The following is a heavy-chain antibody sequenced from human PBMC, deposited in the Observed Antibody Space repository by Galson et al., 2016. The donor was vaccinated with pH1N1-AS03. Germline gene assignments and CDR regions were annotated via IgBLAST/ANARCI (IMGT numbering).Heavy chain of an antibody. J-gene: IGHJ4*02. D-gene: IGHD4-23*01. Sequence: ETLSLPCTVSGGSISRSSYYWGWIRQPPGKGLAWIGSMYYSGSTYYNPSLTSRVTISVDTSKNQFSLRLTSVTAADTAVYYCARDVGMTTVIIPGYWGQGTLVTVSS. CDR2: MYYSGST. V-gene: IGHV4-39*07. CDR3: ARDVGMTTVIIPGY. CDR1: GGSISRSSYY.